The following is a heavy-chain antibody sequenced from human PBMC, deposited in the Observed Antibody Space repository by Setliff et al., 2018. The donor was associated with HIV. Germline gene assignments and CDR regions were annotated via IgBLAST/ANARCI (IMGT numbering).Heavy chain of an antibody. Sequence: GGSLRLSCATFGFTFSNYAMTWVRQAPGKGLEWVSGLSGSGGSTYYADSVKGRFTISRDNSKNTLFLQMNSLRAEDTVVYYCAKGSPQLFYYMDVWGKGTTVTVSS. V-gene: IGHV3-23*01. CDR2: LSGSGGST. CDR1: GFTFSNYA. D-gene: IGHD5-18*01. J-gene: IGHJ6*03. CDR3: AKGSPQLFYYMDV.